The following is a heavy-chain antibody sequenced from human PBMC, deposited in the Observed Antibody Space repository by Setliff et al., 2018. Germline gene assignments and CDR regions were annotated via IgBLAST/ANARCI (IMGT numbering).Heavy chain of an antibody. CDR2: IYSTGST. J-gene: IGHJ4*02. CDR1: GASITDSY. CDR3: ARGLNSVSWTFAY. V-gene: IGHV4-4*08. D-gene: IGHD2-15*01. Sequence: PSETLSLTCSVSGASITDSYWNWIRQTPVKGLEWIGYIYSTGSTNYNPSLKSRVAISIDTSKNQFSLKVNSVTAADTAIYYCARGLNSVSWTFAYWGQGSLVTVSS.